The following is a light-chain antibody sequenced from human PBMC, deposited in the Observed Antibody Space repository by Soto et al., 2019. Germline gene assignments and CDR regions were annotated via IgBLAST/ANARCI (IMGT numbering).Light chain of an antibody. CDR1: QTITTY. CDR2: AAS. V-gene: IGKV1-39*01. CDR3: QQSFSSPRT. Sequence: DIQMTQSPSSPSASVGDRVTITCLASQTITTYLNWYQQKPGKAPKLLIYAASSLQSGVPSRFSGSGSGTDFTLTITNLQREDFATYFCQQSFSSPRTFGQGTNVDIK. J-gene: IGKJ1*01.